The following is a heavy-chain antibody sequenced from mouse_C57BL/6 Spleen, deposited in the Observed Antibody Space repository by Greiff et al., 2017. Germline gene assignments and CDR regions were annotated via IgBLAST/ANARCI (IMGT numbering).Heavy chain of an antibody. CDR2: INPNNGGT. CDR1: GYTFTDYY. J-gene: IGHJ2*01. D-gene: IGHD2-4*01. Sequence: EVKLQQSGPELVKPGASVKISCKASGYTFTDYYMNWVKQSHGKSLEWIGDINPNNGGTSYNQKFKGKATLTVDKSSSTAYMELRSLTSEDSAVYYCARGGLRQAYFDYWGQGTTLTVSS. CDR3: ARGGLRQAYFDY. V-gene: IGHV1-26*01.